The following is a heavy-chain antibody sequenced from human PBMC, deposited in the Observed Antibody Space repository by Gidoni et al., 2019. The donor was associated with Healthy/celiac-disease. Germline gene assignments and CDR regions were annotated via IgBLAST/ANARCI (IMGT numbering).Heavy chain of an antibody. V-gene: IGHV4-4*07. CDR2: IYTSGST. Sequence: QVQLQDSGPGLVKPSETLSLTRTVSGGSISSYYWRWIRQPAGKGLEWSGRIYTSGSTNYNPPLKSRVTMSVDTSKNQFSLKLSSVTAADTAVYYCARVIPTVRYWYFDLWGRGTLVTVSS. CDR1: GGSISSYY. CDR3: ARVIPTVRYWYFDL. D-gene: IGHD4-17*01. J-gene: IGHJ2*01.